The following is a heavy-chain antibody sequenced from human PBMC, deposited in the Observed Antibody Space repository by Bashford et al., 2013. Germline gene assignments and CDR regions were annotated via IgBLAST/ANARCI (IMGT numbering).Heavy chain of an antibody. J-gene: IGHJ6*02. D-gene: IGHD3-3*01. Sequence: RQAPGKGLEWIGYIYYSGSTYYNPSLESRVTISVDTSKNHFSLKLNSVTAADTAVYYCATERITIFEVGLQSYYYGLDVWGQGTTVTVSS. V-gene: IGHV4-30-4*01. CDR3: ATERITIFEVGLQSYYYGLDV. CDR2: IYYSGST.